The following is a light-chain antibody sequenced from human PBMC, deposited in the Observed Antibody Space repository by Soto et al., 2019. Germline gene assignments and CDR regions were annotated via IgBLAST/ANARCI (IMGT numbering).Light chain of an antibody. CDR3: QSYDSSLSGDVI. CDR1: SSNIGTPYD. J-gene: IGLJ2*01. V-gene: IGLV1-40*01. CDR2: GNN. Sequence: QSVLTQPPSVSGAPGQRVTISCTGSSSNIGTPYDVHWYQQLPGTAPKLLIYGNNNRPSGVPDRLSGSKSGTSASLAITGLQAEDEADYYCQSYDSSLSGDVIFGGGTKVTVL.